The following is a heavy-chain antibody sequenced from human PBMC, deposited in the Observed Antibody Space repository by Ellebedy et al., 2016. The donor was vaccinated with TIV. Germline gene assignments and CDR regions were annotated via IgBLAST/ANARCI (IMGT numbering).Heavy chain of an antibody. CDR2: INGDGGFT. D-gene: IGHD2-21*02. J-gene: IGHJ4*01. CDR1: GFTLSRHW. V-gene: IGHV3-74*01. CDR3: STLSDTGY. Sequence: GESLKIPCAASGFTLSRHWMHWIRQAPGKGLVWLSRINGDGGFTSHADFVKGRFTISRDNAKNTLYLQMNSLKAEDTAMYYCSTLSDTGYWGHGTLVTVSS.